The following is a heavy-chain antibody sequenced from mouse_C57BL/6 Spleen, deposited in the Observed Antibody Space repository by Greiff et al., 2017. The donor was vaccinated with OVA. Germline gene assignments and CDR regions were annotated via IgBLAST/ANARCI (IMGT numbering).Heavy chain of an antibody. Sequence: LEESGAELARPGASVKLSCKASGYTFTSYGISWVKQRTGQGLEWIGEIYPRSGNTYYNEKFKGKATLTADKPSSTAYMELRSLTSEDSAVYFCARTTVVATDYYAMDYWGQGTSVTVSS. D-gene: IGHD1-1*01. CDR3: ARTTVVATDYYAMDY. J-gene: IGHJ4*01. V-gene: IGHV1-81*01. CDR1: GYTFTSYG. CDR2: IYPRSGNT.